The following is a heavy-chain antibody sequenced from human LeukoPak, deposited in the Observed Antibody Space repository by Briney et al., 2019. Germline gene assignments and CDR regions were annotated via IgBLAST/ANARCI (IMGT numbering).Heavy chain of an antibody. J-gene: IGHJ1*01. Sequence: GGSLRLSCAASGLTSRFAFSDYYMSWIRQAPGKGLEWLSYISNSGDTIYYADSVRGRFTISRDNAKNSLYLQMYSLRVEDTATYYGVMTAGRASATDHWGQGALVTVSS. CDR1: GLTSRFAFSDYY. CDR2: ISNSGDTI. CDR3: VMTAGRASATDH. V-gene: IGHV3-11*04. D-gene: IGHD2-2*01.